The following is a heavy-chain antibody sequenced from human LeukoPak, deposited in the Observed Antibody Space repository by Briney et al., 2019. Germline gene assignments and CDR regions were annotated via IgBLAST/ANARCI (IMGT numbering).Heavy chain of an antibody. CDR2: ISGSGGST. CDR1: GFTFGSYA. J-gene: IGHJ5*02. V-gene: IGHV3-23*01. D-gene: IGHD6-19*01. Sequence: GGSLRLSCAASGFTFGSYAMSWVRQAPGKGLEWVSAISGSGGSTYYADSVRGRFTISRDNSKNTLYLQMNSLRAEDTAVYYCAKGRSGLRSWFDPWGQGTLVTVSS. CDR3: AKGRSGLRSWFDP.